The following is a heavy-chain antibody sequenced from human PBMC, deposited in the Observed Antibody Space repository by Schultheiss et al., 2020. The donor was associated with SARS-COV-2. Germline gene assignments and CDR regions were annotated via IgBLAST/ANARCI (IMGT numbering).Heavy chain of an antibody. J-gene: IGHJ6*02. CDR1: GYSISSGYY. Sequence: SETLSLTCAVSGYSISSGYYWGWIRQPPGKGLEWIGSIYHSGSTYYNPSLKSRVTISVDTSKNQFSLKLSSVTAADTAVYYCARGVTTVTPYYYYYGMDVWGQGTTVTVSS. CDR3: ARGVTTVTPYYYYYGMDV. V-gene: IGHV4-38-2*01. D-gene: IGHD4-17*01. CDR2: IYHSGST.